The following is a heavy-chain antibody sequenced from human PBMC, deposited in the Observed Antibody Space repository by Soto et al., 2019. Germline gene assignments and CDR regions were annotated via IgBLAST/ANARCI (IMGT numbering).Heavy chain of an antibody. CDR3: AAGISLAGTTDYYGMDV. D-gene: IGHD1-1*01. CDR2: IVVGSGNT. CDR1: GFTFTSSA. V-gene: IGHV1-58*01. J-gene: IGHJ6*02. Sequence: SVKVSCKASGFTFTSSAVQWVRQARGQRLEWIGWIVVGSGNTNYAQKFQERVTITRDMSTSTAYMVLISLRSVDTAVYYCAAGISLAGTTDYYGMDVWGQGTTVTVSS.